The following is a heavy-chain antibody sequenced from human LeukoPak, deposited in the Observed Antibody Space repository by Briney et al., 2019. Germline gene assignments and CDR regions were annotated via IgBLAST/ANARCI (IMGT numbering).Heavy chain of an antibody. V-gene: IGHV1-18*01. CDR1: GYSFTSYG. Sequence: ASVKVSCKASGYSFTSYGISWVRQAPGQGLEWMGWISVYNDNRKYAQNFQGRLTMTTDTFTSTAYMELRSLRSDDTAVYYCAREFVESGSYNYWGQGTLVTVSS. J-gene: IGHJ4*02. CDR3: AREFVESGSYNY. CDR2: ISVYNDNR. D-gene: IGHD1-26*01.